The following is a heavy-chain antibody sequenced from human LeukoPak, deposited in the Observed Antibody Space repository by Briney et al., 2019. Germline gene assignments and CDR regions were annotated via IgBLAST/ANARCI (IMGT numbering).Heavy chain of an antibody. CDR1: AFTLNNYA. D-gene: IGHD2-21*02. V-gene: IGHV3-23*01. J-gene: IGHJ4*02. CDR3: AKSLRYRYGDCSED. Sequence: TGGSLRLSCTASAFTLNNYAMNRVRQAPGKGLEWVSGISDSGDSTYYADSVKGRFTISRDSSKNTVSLQMSSLRAEDTAVYYCAKSLRYRYGDCSEDWGQGTLVTVSS. CDR2: ISDSGDST.